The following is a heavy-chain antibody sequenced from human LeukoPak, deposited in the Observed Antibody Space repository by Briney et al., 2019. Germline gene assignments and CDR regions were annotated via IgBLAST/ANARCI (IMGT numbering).Heavy chain of an antibody. J-gene: IGHJ3*02. V-gene: IGHV5-51*01. CDR2: IYPGDSDT. CDR3: ARPVDCGGDCYSYAFDI. CDR1: GYSFTSYW. D-gene: IGHD2-21*02. Sequence: GESLKISCKGSGYSFTSYWIGWVRQMPGKGLEWMGIIYPGDSDTRYSPSFQGQVTISADKSISTAYLQWSSLKASDTAMYYCARPVDCGGDCYSYAFDIWGQGIMVTVCS.